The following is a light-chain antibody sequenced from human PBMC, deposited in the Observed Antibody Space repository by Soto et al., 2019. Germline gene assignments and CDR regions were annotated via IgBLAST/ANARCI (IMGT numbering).Light chain of an antibody. V-gene: IGLV1-40*01. CDR3: CSYAGSGTVV. CDR1: SSNIGAGSD. Sequence: QSVLTQPPSVSGAPGQRVTISCTGSSSNIGAGSDVHWYQQLPGTAPKLLIYGSDNRPSGVPDRFSGSKSGTSASLAITGLQAEDEADYYCCSYAGSGTVVFGGGTKLTVL. J-gene: IGLJ2*01. CDR2: GSD.